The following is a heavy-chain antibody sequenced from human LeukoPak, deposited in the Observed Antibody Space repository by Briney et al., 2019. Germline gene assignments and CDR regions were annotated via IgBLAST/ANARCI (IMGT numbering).Heavy chain of an antibody. J-gene: IGHJ4*02. CDR1: GGSISSYY. D-gene: IGHD3-9*01. CDR2: IYYSGST. V-gene: IGHV4-39*07. Sequence: SETLSLTCTVSGGSISSYYWGWIRQPPGKGLEWIGSIYYSGSTYYNPSLKSRVTISVDTSKNQFSLKLSSVTAADTAVYYCAREGYFDWLVLYWGQGTLVTVSS. CDR3: AREGYFDWLVLY.